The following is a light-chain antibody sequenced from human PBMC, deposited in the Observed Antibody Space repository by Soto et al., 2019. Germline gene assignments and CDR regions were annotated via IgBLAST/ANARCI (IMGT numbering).Light chain of an antibody. V-gene: IGKV1-5*03. Sequence: DIQMTQSPSTLSASVGDRVTITCRASQTIDSWLAWYQQRPGKPPNLLIYKASTLASGVPSRFSGSGSGTEFTLTINSLQPDAFATYYCQQYHIYSGTFGQGTKVEIK. J-gene: IGKJ1*01. CDR2: KAS. CDR3: QQYHIYSGT. CDR1: QTIDSW.